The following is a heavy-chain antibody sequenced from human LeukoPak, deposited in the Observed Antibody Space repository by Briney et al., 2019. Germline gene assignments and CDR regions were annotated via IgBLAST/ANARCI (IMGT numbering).Heavy chain of an antibody. CDR1: GGSISSYY. J-gene: IGHJ3*02. D-gene: IGHD2-2*01. V-gene: IGHV4-59*01. Sequence: SETLSLTCTVSGGSISSYYWSWIRQPPGKGLEWIGYIYYSGSTNYNPSLKSRVTISVDTSKNQFSLKLSSVTAADTAVYYCARLTSSKDAFDIWGQGTMVTVSS. CDR2: IYYSGST. CDR3: ARLTSSKDAFDI.